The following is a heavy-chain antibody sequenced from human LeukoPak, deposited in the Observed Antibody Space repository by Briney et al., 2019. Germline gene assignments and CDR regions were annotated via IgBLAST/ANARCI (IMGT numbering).Heavy chain of an antibody. D-gene: IGHD2-15*01. V-gene: IGHV3-33*01. J-gene: IGHJ4*02. CDR2: IWFHGGEI. Sequence: GGSLRLSCAASGFTFSHYGMHWVRQAPGMGLEWVAVIWFHGGEIHYPDSVKGRFTISRDNSKNTLYLQMDNLRADDTAVYYCVRGSGGNGYGYWGDYWGQGTLVAVSP. CDR1: GFTFSHYG. CDR3: VRGSGGNGYGYWGDY.